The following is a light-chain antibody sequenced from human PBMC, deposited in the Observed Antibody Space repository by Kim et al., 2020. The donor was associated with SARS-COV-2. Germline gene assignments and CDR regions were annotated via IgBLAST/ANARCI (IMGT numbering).Light chain of an antibody. Sequence: QSITISCTGTISDVGGYDFVSWYQQHPGKGPKLIIYDVGNRPSGVSNRFSGSKSGNTASLTISGLQAEDEADYYCSSFTSTTTLVLFGGGTQLTVL. J-gene: IGLJ3*02. CDR2: DVG. CDR1: ISDVGGYDF. V-gene: IGLV2-14*03. CDR3: SSFTSTTTLVL.